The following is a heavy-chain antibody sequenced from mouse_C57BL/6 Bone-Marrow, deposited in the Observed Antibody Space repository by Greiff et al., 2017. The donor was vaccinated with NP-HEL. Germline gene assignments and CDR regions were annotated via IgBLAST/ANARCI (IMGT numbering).Heavy chain of an antibody. D-gene: IGHD1-1*01. CDR1: GFTFSDYY. V-gene: IGHV5-12*01. Sequence: EVKLMESGGGLVQPGGSLKLSCAASGFTFSDYYMYWVRQTPEKRLEWVAYISNGGGSTYYPDTVKGRFTISRDNAKNTLYLQMSRLKSEDTAMYYCARHVDYGSSYDWYFDVWGTGTTVTVSS. CDR3: ARHVDYGSSYDWYFDV. J-gene: IGHJ1*03. CDR2: ISNGGGST.